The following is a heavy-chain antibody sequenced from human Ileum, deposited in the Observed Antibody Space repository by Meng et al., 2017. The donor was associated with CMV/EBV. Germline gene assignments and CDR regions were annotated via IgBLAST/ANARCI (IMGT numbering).Heavy chain of an antibody. CDR1: GGSFSRYA. J-gene: IGHJ4*01. V-gene: IGHV1-69*12. D-gene: IGHD3-3*01. Sequence: QVEVGQVGAAVMKPGDSLHLCCDAHGGSFSRYASSWVRQPPGQGLEWIGEINPIFGTDYDPHLYRRIVIIVDSSCTQISLMLPTVPSSDTAAFYCAGAAPGRRFLYYWGQGTLVTVSS. CDR2: INPIFGTD. CDR3: GAAPGRRFLYY.